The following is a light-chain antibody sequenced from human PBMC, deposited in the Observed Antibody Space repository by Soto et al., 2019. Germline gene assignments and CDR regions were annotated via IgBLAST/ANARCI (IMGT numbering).Light chain of an antibody. Sequence: DIQMTQSPSSLSASVGDRVTITCRASQGIGNDLGWYQQKPGKAPKRLIYAASSPQSGVPSRFSGSGSGTEFTLTISSLQPEDFATYYCLQHNSYPRAFGQGTKVEIK. CDR2: AAS. CDR1: QGIGND. V-gene: IGKV1-17*01. J-gene: IGKJ1*01. CDR3: LQHNSYPRA.